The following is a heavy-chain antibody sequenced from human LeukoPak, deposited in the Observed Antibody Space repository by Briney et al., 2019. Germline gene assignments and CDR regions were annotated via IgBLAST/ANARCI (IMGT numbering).Heavy chain of an antibody. CDR1: GDSVSSNSAA. CDR2: IYYRSKWYN. CDR3: ARGYCSSTSRYIPNFDY. D-gene: IGHD2-2*02. J-gene: IGHJ4*02. Sequence: LSQTLSLTCAISGDSVSSNSAAWNWIRQSPSRGLEWLGRIYYRSKWYNDYAVSVKSRITINPDTSKNQFSLQLNSVTPEDTAVYYCARGYCSSTSRYIPNFDYWGQGTLVTVSS. V-gene: IGHV6-1*01.